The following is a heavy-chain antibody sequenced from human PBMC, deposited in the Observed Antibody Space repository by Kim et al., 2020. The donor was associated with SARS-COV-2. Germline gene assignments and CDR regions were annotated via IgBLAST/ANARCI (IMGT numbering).Heavy chain of an antibody. CDR3: VRGGSGSYEIIDY. D-gene: IGHD1-26*01. CDR2: IYYSGST. CDR1: GGSISSYY. V-gene: IGHV4-59*01. Sequence: SETLSLTCTVSGGSISSYYWSWIRQPPGKGLEWIGYIYYSGSTNYNPSLKSRVTISVDTSKNQFSLKLSSVTAADTAVYYCVRGGSGSYEIIDYWGQGTLVTVSS. J-gene: IGHJ4*02.